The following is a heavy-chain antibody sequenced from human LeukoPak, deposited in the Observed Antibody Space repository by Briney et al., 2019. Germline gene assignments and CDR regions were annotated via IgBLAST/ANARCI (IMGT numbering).Heavy chain of an antibody. CDR2: INTKTGNP. Sequence: GASVKVSCKASGYTFTGYYMHWVRQAPGQGLEWMGWINTKTGNPTYAQGFTGRFVFSLDTSVSTAYLQISSLKAEDTAVYYCASYCSSTSCYYFDYWGQGTLVTVSS. J-gene: IGHJ4*02. CDR1: GYTFTGYY. V-gene: IGHV7-4-1*02. CDR3: ASYCSSTSCYYFDY. D-gene: IGHD2-2*01.